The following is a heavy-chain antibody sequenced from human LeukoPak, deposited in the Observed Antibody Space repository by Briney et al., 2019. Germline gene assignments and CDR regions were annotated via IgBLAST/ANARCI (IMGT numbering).Heavy chain of an antibody. CDR3: VRDGNDVMDY. Sequence: ASVKVSCKASGYTFTNYGISWVRQAPGQGLEWVGWISGHNDNAHYAQKLQDRVTMTRETSMSTVYMELRSLSSDDTAIYFCVRDGNDVMDYWGQGTLVTVSS. CDR1: GYTFTNYG. CDR2: ISGHNDNA. V-gene: IGHV1-18*01. D-gene: IGHD1-1*01. J-gene: IGHJ4*02.